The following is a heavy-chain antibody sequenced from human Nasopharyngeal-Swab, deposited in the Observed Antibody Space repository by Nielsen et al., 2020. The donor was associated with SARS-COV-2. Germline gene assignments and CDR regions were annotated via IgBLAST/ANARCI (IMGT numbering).Heavy chain of an antibody. Sequence: ASVKVSCKASGYFFTDYYMHWVRQAPGQGLEWMGRINPYSGDTKYAQNFQGRVTVTRDTSINTVYVELSSLTSGDTAVYYCVRDDGDVPGITGSGPPGGFWGQGTLVTVSS. J-gene: IGHJ4*02. CDR1: GYFFTDYY. CDR3: VRDDGDVPGITGSGPPGGF. D-gene: IGHD6-13*01. CDR2: INPYSGDT. V-gene: IGHV1-2*06.